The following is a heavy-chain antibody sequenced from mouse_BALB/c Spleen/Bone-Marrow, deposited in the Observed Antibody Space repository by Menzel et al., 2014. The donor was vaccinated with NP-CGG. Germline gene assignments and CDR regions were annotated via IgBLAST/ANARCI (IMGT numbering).Heavy chain of an antibody. Sequence: VQLQQSGAELVKPGASVKLSCTASGFNIKDTYMHWVKQRPEQGLEWIGRIDPANGNTKYDPKFQGKATITADTSSNTAYLQLSSLTSEDAAAYYCARWEYYAMDYWGQGTSVTVSS. D-gene: IGHD4-1*01. CDR1: GFNIKDTY. J-gene: IGHJ4*01. V-gene: IGHV14-3*02. CDR2: IDPANGNT. CDR3: ARWEYYAMDY.